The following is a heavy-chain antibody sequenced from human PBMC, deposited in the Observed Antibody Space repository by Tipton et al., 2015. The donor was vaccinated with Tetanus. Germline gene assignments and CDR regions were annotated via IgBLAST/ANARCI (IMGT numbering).Heavy chain of an antibody. J-gene: IGHJ1*01. CDR2: IHPSGSA. Sequence: TLSLTCAVYGGSFSGYYWTWIRQPPGQGLEWIGEIHPSGSANSNPSLMSRVAMSVDTSKNQLSLKLSSVTSADTAVYYCARTSGFMYFKNWGQGILVTVSS. V-gene: IGHV4-34*01. D-gene: IGHD3-3*01. CDR1: GGSFSGYY. CDR3: ARTSGFMYFKN.